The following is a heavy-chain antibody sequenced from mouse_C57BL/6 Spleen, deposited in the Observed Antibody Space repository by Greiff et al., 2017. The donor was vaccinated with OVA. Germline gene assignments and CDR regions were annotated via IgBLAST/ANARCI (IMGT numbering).Heavy chain of an antibody. Sequence: VQLQQSGPELVKPGASVKISCKASGYTFTDYYMNWVKQSHGKSLEWIGDINPNNGGTSYNQKFKGKATLTVDKSSSTAYMELRSLTSEDSAVYYCARVGSSYAYWGQGTLVTVAA. J-gene: IGHJ3*01. CDR3: ARVGSSYAY. CDR1: GYTFTDYY. CDR2: INPNNGGT. D-gene: IGHD1-1*01. V-gene: IGHV1-26*01.